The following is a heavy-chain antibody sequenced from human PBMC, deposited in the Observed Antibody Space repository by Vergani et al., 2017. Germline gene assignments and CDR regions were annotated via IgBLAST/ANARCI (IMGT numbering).Heavy chain of an antibody. Sequence: QVTLRESGPALVKPTQTLTLTCTFSGFSLSTSGMCVSWIRQPPGKALEWLALIDWDDDKYYSTSLKTRLTISKDTSKNQVVLTMTNMDPLDTATYYCARIRRGGSSKSDAFDIWGQGTMVTVSS. CDR3: ARIRRGGSSKSDAFDI. CDR1: GFSLSTSGMC. D-gene: IGHD3-16*01. V-gene: IGHV2-70*01. CDR2: IDWDDDK. J-gene: IGHJ3*02.